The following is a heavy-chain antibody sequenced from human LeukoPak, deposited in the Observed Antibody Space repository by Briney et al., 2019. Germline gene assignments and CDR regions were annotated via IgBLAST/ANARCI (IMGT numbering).Heavy chain of an antibody. Sequence: SETLSLTCAVSGGSISSGGYSWSWIRQPPGKGLEWIGYIYHSGSTYYNPSLKSRVTISVDRSKNQFSLKLSSVTAADTAVYYCVASGSPGSWGQGTLVTVSS. CDR2: IYHSGST. CDR3: VASGSPGS. V-gene: IGHV4-30-2*01. D-gene: IGHD1-26*01. J-gene: IGHJ4*02. CDR1: GGSISSGGYS.